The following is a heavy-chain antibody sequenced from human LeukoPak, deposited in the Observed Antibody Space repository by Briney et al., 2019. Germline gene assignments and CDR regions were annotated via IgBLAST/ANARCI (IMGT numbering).Heavy chain of an antibody. CDR2: ITSGGDYI. D-gene: IGHD3-9*01. J-gene: IGHJ4*02. V-gene: IGHV3-21*01. Sequence: GGSLRLSCAASGFTFNTSNMNWVRQAPGKGLEWVSSITSGGDYIYYADSVKGRFTTSRDNARNSLSLQLNSLRVEDTAVYYCARGHYDVLAASYKWTPDYWGQGTLVTVSS. CDR3: ARGHYDVLAASYKWTPDY. CDR1: GFTFNTSN.